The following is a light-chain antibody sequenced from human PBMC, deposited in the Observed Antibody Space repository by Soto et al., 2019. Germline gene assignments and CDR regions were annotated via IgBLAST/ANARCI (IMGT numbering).Light chain of an antibody. CDR2: RAS. V-gene: IGKV3-15*01. Sequence: IVMTQSPATLSVSPGESATLSCRASQNIYYNVAWYQHRPGQAPRLLIYRASTRATGVPARFSGSGSGTEFTLTISSLQSEDFTVYSCLQYHNLWAFGQGTKADI. CDR3: LQYHNLWA. CDR1: QNIYYN. J-gene: IGKJ1*01.